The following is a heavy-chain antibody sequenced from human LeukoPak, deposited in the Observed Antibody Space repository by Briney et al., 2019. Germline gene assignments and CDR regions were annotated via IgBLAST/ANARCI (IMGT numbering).Heavy chain of an antibody. CDR1: GFTFSSYW. V-gene: IGHV3-7*03. D-gene: IGHD2-15*01. CDR3: ARDLVSGDYYYGMDV. CDR2: IKQDGSEK. Sequence: GGSLRLSCAASGFTFSSYWMSWVRQAPGEGLEWVANIKQDGSEKYYVDSVKGRFTISRDNAKNSLYLQMNSLRAEDTAVYYCARDLVSGDYYYGMDVWGQGTTVTVSS. J-gene: IGHJ6*02.